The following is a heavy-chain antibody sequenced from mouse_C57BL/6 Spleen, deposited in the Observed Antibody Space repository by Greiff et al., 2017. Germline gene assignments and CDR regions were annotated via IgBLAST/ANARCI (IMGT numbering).Heavy chain of an antibody. J-gene: IGHJ4*01. CDR1: GYSITSGYY. V-gene: IGHV3-6*01. CDR2: ISYDGSN. D-gene: IGHD2-4*01. CDR3: AREGDYEAYYAMDY. Sequence: ESGPGLVKPSQSLSLTCSVTGYSITSGYYWNWIRQFPGNKLEWMGYISYDGSNNYNPSLKNRISITRDTSKNQFFLKLNSVTTEDTATYYCAREGDYEAYYAMDYWGQGTSVTVSS.